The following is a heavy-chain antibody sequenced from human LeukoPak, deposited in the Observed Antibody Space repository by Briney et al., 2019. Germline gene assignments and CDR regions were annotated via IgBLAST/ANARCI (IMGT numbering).Heavy chain of an antibody. Sequence: GSLRLSCAASGFTFSSLPMHWVRQAPGKGLEWVAVISDDGGNKHYADSVKGRFTISRDNSKNALYLQMNSLRPDDTAVYYCARGTSVIPFDYWGQGTLVTVSS. V-gene: IGHV3-30-3*01. CDR2: ISDDGGNK. J-gene: IGHJ4*02. CDR3: ARGTSVIPFDY. D-gene: IGHD4-17*01. CDR1: GFTFSSLP.